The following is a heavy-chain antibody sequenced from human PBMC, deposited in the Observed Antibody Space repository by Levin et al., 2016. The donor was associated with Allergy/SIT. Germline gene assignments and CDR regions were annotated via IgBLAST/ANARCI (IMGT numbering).Heavy chain of an antibody. CDR2: IYYSGST. J-gene: IGHJ6*02. D-gene: IGHD5-12*01. CDR3: ARDRGSGYDVYGMDV. Sequence: SETLSLTCTVSGGSISSYYWSWIRQPPGKGLEWIGYIYYSGSTNYNPSLKSRVTISVDTSKNQFSLKLSSVTAADTAVYYCARDRGSGYDVYGMDVWGQGTTVTVSS. CDR1: GGSISSYY. V-gene: IGHV4-59*01.